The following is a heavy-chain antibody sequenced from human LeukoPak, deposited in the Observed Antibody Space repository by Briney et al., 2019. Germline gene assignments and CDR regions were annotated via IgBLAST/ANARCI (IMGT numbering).Heavy chain of an antibody. CDR1: GYSFTTYW. D-gene: IGHD3/OR15-3a*01. V-gene: IGHV5-51*01. J-gene: IGHJ4*02. Sequence: GESLKISCKASGYSFTTYWIGWARQLPGKGLEWMGIINPGDSDTRYSPSFQGQVTIPADKSISPAYLQWSSLKASDTAIYYCTRRFYGTGYSDYWGQGTLVTVSS. CDR2: INPGDSDT. CDR3: TRRFYGTGYSDY.